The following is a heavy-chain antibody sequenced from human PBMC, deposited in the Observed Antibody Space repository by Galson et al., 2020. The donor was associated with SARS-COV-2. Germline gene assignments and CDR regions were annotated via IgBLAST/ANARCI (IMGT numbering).Heavy chain of an antibody. CDR1: GFTFSSYA. Sequence: GESLKISCAASGFTFSSYAISWVRQAPGKGLDWVSAISAGGGGRFYADSVKGRFTISRDHSKNTVFLQMNNLRAEDAALYYCAKNMDQYGMVVWGHGTTITVSS. D-gene: IGHD3-10*01. CDR3: AKNMDQYGMVV. V-gene: IGHV3-23*01. J-gene: IGHJ6*02. CDR2: ISAGGGGR.